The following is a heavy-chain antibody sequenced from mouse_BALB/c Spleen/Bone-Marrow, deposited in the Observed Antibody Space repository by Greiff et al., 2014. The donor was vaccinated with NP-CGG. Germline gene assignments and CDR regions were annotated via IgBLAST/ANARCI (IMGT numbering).Heavy chain of an antibody. CDR1: RFDFSRYW. D-gene: IGHD2-3*01. CDR3: AGNGYYGWIAY. V-gene: IGHV4-1*02. CDR2: INPASSTI. J-gene: IGHJ3*01. Sequence: DVKLQEFGGGLVQPGGSLKLSCAASRFDFSRYWMTWVRQAPGKGLEWIGEINPASSTINYTPSLKDKFIISRDNAKNTLYLQMSKVRSEDTALYYCAGNGYYGWIAYWGQGTLVTVSA.